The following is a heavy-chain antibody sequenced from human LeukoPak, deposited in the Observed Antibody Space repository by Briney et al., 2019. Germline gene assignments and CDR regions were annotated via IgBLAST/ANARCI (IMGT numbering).Heavy chain of an antibody. CDR2: INPNSGGT. V-gene: IGHV1-2*02. CDR3: ARVGFGESLFDY. D-gene: IGHD3-10*01. Sequence: EASVTVSFKASGYTFTVYYMHWVRQAPGQGLEWMGWINPNSGGTNYAQKFQGRVTMTRDTSISTAYMELSRLRSDDTAVYYCARVGFGESLFDYWGQGTLVTVSS. J-gene: IGHJ4*02. CDR1: GYTFTVYY.